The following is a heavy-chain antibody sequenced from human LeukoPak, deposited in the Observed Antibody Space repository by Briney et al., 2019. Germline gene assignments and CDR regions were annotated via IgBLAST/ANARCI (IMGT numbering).Heavy chain of an antibody. CDR1: GFTFSSYG. J-gene: IGHJ4*02. CDR2: ISYDGSNK. D-gene: IGHD5-12*01. V-gene: IGHV3-30*18. Sequence: PGRSLRLSCAASGFTFSSYGMHWVRQAPGKGLEWVAVISYDGSNKYYADSVKGRFTISRDNSKNTLYLQMNSLRAKDTAIYYCAKTSRRNSAYDSPFDFWGQGTLVTVSS. CDR3: AKTSRRNSAYDSPFDF.